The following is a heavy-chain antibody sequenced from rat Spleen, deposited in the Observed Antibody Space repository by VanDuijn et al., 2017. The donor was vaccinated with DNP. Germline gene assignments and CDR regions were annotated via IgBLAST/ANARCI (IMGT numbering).Heavy chain of an antibody. V-gene: IGHV5-20*01. CDR3: ARSDWENWYFDF. J-gene: IGHJ1*01. CDR1: GFTFSDYY. D-gene: IGHD5-1*01. CDR2: ISYDGGSN. Sequence: EVQLVESGGGLVQPGRSLKLSCAASGFTFSDYYMAWVRQAPTKGLEWVAYISYDGGSNYYGDSVKGRFTISRDNEKSSLYLQMDSLRSEDTATYYCARSDWENWYFDFWGPGTMVTVSS.